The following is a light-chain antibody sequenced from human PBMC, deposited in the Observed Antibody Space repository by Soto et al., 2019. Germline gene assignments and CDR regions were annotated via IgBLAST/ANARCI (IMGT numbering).Light chain of an antibody. CDR1: KIASKS. Sequence: SYELTQPPSVSVAPGQTARITCGGNKIASKSVHWYQQRPGQAPLLVLYDDSNRPSGIPARFSGSNSGSTATLTISSVEAGDEADYFCQVWDISSDQYLFGAGTKVTVL. CDR3: QVWDISSDQYL. V-gene: IGLV3-21*02. CDR2: DDS. J-gene: IGLJ1*01.